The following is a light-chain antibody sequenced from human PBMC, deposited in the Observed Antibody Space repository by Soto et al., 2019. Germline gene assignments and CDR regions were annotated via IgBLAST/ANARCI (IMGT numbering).Light chain of an antibody. CDR2: WAS. CDR3: QQYYSTPWT. CDR1: QSVLYSSNNKNY. V-gene: IGKV4-1*01. J-gene: IGKJ1*01. Sequence: DIVMTQSPDSLAVSLGERATINCKYSQSVLYSSNNKNYLAWYQQKPGQPPKLLIYWASTRESGVPDRFSGSGSGTDFALTIISLQADDVAVYYCQQYYSTPWTFGQGTKVEIK.